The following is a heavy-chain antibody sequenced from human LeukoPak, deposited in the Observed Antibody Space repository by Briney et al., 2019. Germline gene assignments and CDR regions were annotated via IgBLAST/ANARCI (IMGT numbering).Heavy chain of an antibody. D-gene: IGHD2-15*01. CDR2: ISYDGSNK. J-gene: IGHJ4*02. Sequence: PGGSLRLSCAASGFTFSSYGMHWVRQAPGKGLEWVAVISYDGSNKYYADSVKGRFTISRDNSKNTLYLQMNSLRAEDTAVYYCARDFWYCSGGSCPTLDYWGQGTLVTVSS. V-gene: IGHV3-30*03. CDR1: GFTFSSYG. CDR3: ARDFWYCSGGSCPTLDY.